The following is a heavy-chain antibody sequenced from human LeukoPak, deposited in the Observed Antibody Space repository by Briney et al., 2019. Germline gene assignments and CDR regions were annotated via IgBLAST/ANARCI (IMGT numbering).Heavy chain of an antibody. Sequence: SETLSLTCTVSGGSISSYYWNWIRQPPGKGLEWIGRIYTSGSTNYNPSLKSRVTMSVDTSKNQFSLKLSSVTAADTAVYYCARGYFDWLLQEGNWFDPWGQGTLVTVSS. D-gene: IGHD3-9*01. CDR3: ARGYFDWLLQEGNWFDP. CDR2: IYTSGST. V-gene: IGHV4-4*07. CDR1: GGSISSYY. J-gene: IGHJ5*02.